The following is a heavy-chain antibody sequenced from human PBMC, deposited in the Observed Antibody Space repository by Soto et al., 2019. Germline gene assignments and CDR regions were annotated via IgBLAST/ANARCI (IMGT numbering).Heavy chain of an antibody. CDR1: GFTFSSYW. Sequence: GGSLRLSCAASGFTFSSYWMSWVRQAPGKGLEWVANIKQDGSEKYYVDSVKGRFTISRDNAKNSLYLQMNSLRAEDTAVYYCARARGSGSYSSMDVWGKGTTVTVSS. CDR3: ARARGSGSYSSMDV. V-gene: IGHV3-7*01. J-gene: IGHJ6*03. D-gene: IGHD3-10*01. CDR2: IKQDGSEK.